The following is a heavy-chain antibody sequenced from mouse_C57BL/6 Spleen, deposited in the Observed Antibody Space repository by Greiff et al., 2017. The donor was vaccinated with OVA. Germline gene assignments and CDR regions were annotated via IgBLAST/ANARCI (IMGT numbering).Heavy chain of an antibody. V-gene: IGHV1-39*01. CDR2: INPSYGST. J-gene: IGHJ2*01. D-gene: IGHD1-1*01. CDR3: AVYYGSSAFDY. CDR1: GYSFTDYN. Sequence: VQLKQSGPELVKPGASVKISCKASGYSFTDYNMNWVKQSTGKSLEWIGVINPSYGSTSYNQKFKGKATLTADQSSSTAYMQLNSLTSEDSAVYCCAVYYGSSAFDYWGQGTTLTVSS.